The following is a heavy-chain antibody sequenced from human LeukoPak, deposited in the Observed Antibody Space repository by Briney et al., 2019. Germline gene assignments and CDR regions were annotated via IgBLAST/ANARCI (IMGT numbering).Heavy chain of an antibody. CDR2: ISGSNSYI. J-gene: IGHJ4*02. Sequence: GGSLRLSCAASGFTFSSYTMHWIRQAPGKGLEWVSSISGSNSYIFYADSVKGRFTISRDNAKNSLYLQMNSLRAEDTAVYYCARGGDGYNSKGDYWGQGTLVTVSS. CDR1: GFTFSSYT. D-gene: IGHD5-24*01. CDR3: ARGGDGYNSKGDY. V-gene: IGHV3-21*01.